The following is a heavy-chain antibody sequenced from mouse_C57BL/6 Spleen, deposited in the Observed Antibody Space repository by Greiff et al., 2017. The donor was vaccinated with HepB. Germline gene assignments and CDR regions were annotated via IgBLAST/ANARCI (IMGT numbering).Heavy chain of an antibody. J-gene: IGHJ4*01. CDR1: GYTFTSYW. D-gene: IGHD1-1*01. Sequence: QVQLQQPGAELVKPGASVKLSCKASGYTFTSYWMHWVKQRPGQGLEWIGMIHPNSGSTNYNEKFKSKATLTVDKSSSTAYMQLSSLTSADSAVYYCARPDYYGSSPYAMDYWGQGTSVTVSS. CDR3: ARPDYYGSSPYAMDY. CDR2: IHPNSGST. V-gene: IGHV1-64*01.